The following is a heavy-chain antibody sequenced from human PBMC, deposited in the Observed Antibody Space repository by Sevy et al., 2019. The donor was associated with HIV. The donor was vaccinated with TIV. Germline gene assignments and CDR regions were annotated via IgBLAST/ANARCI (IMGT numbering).Heavy chain of an antibody. CDR1: GGSISSYY. Sequence: SETLSLTCTVSGGSISSYYWSWIRQPAGKGLEWIGRIYTSGSTNYNPSLKSRVTMSVDKSKNQFSLKLSSVTAADTAVYYCARDPDYGGKSYYYYGMDVWGQGTTVTVSS. D-gene: IGHD4-17*01. V-gene: IGHV4-4*07. J-gene: IGHJ6*02. CDR3: ARDPDYGGKSYYYYGMDV. CDR2: IYTSGST.